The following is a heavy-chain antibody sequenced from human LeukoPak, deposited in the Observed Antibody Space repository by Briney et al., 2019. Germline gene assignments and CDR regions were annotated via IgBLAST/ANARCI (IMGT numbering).Heavy chain of an antibody. CDR3: AEVESCYCRI. D-gene: IGHD2-2*01. CDR2: IGGGGSTT. Sequence: PGGPLRLSCGASGLTFVNYGMNGVRQAPGKGLEWVSSIGGGGSTTYYADSVRGRFTISRDNSKNSMYLQMSSLRAEDTAIYYCAEVESCYCRIWGQGTLVTVSS. J-gene: IGHJ4*02. CDR1: GLTFVNYG. V-gene: IGHV3-23*01.